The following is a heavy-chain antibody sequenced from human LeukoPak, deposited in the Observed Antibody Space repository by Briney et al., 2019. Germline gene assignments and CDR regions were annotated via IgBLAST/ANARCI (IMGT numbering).Heavy chain of an antibody. CDR2: INPNSGGT. CDR3: ARYYYDSSGYPVGVDY. Sequence: GASVKVSCTASGYTFTGYYMHWVRQAPGQGLEWMGWINPNSGGTNYAQKFQGRVTMTRDTSISTAYMELSRLRSDDTAVYYCARYYYDSSGYPVGVDYWGQGTLVTVSS. J-gene: IGHJ4*02. CDR1: GYTFTGYY. V-gene: IGHV1-2*02. D-gene: IGHD3-22*01.